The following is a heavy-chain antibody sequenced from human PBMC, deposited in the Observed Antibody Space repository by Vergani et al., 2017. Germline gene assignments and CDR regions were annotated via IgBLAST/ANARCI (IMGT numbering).Heavy chain of an antibody. CDR2: ISAYNGNT. V-gene: IGHV1-18*01. J-gene: IGHJ4*02. CDR3: ARAGGLTTVVTGDYFDY. D-gene: IGHD4-23*01. CDR1: GYTFTSYG. Sequence: QVQLVQSGAEVKKPGASVKVSCKASGYTFTSYGISWVRQAPGQGLEWMGWISAYNGNTNYAQKLQGRVTMTTDTSASTAYMALRSLRSYDTAVYYCARAGGLTTVVTGDYFDYWGQGTLVTVSS.